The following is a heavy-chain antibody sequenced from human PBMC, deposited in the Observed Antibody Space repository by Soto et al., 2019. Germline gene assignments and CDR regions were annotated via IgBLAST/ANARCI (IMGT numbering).Heavy chain of an antibody. CDR1: GFTFSDDY. D-gene: IGHD6-25*01. CDR3: ARQGRAGYYYYYYMDV. V-gene: IGHV3-11*01. Sequence: QVQLVESGGGLVKPGGSLRLSCAASGFTFSDDYMSWIRQAPGKGLEWVSYISSSGSTIYYADSVKGRFTISRDNAKNSLYLQMNSLRAEDTAVYHCARQGRAGYYYYYYMDVWGKGTTVTVSS. CDR2: ISSSGSTI. J-gene: IGHJ6*03.